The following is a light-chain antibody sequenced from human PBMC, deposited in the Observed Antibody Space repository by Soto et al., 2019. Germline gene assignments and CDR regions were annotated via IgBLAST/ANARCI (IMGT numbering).Light chain of an antibody. CDR2: GAS. J-gene: IGKJ1*01. CDR3: QQYNSYRRT. CDR1: QSVSSSY. Sequence: EILLTQSPGTLSLSPGERATLSCRASQSVSSSYLSWYQLKPGQAPRLLIYGASSRATGIPDRFSGSGSGTDFTLTISRLEPDDFATYYCQQYNSYRRTFGQGTKVEIK. V-gene: IGKV3-20*01.